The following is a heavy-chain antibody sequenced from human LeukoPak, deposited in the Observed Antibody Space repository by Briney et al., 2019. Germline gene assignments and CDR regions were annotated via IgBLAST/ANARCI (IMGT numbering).Heavy chain of an antibody. J-gene: IGHJ3*02. CDR2: VYTDGNI. CDR3: AKILWFGESDAFDI. CDR1: GFTVSGNY. D-gene: IGHD3-10*01. Sequence: GGSLRLSCTASGFTVSGNYMNWVRQAPGKGLEWVSVVYTDGNIYYADSVKGRFTISRDNSKNTLYLQMNSLRAEDTAVYYCAKILWFGESDAFDIWGQGTMVTVSS. V-gene: IGHV3-53*05.